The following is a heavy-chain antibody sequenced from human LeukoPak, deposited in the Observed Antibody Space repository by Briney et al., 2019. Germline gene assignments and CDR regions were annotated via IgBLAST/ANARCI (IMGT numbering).Heavy chain of an antibody. Sequence: GGSLRLSCAASGFTFSSYAMHWVRQAPGKGLEWVAVISYDGSNKYYADSVKGRFTISRDNSKNTLYLQMNSLRAEDTAVYYCAKSSFHDYGDYAIDYWGQGTLVTVSS. J-gene: IGHJ4*02. CDR3: AKSSFHDYGDYAIDY. D-gene: IGHD4-17*01. CDR1: GFTFSSYA. CDR2: ISYDGSNK. V-gene: IGHV3-30-3*01.